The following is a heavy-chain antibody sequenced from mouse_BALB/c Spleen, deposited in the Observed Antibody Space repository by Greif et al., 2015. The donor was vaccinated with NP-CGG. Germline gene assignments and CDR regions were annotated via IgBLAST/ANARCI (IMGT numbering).Heavy chain of an antibody. CDR1: GYTFTSYW. V-gene: IGHV1S81*02. CDR2: INPSNGRT. Sequence: QVQLQQPGAELVKPGASVKLSCKASGYTFTSYWMHWVKQRPGQGLEWIGEINPSNGRTNYNERFKSKATLTVDKSSSTAYMQPSSLTSEDSAVYYCAIYDGYYYYAMDYWGQGTSVTVSS. J-gene: IGHJ4*01. CDR3: AIYDGYYYYAMDY. D-gene: IGHD2-3*01.